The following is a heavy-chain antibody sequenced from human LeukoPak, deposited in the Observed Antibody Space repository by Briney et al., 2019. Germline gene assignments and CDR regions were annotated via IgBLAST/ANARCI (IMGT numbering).Heavy chain of an antibody. CDR3: ARGARGRDGYNYGREAFDI. Sequence: GASVKVSCKASGGTFSSYAISWVRQAPGQGLEWMGGIIPVFGTANYAQKFQGRVTITADKSTSTAYMELSSLRSEDTAVYYCARGARGRDGYNYGREAFDIWGQGTMVTVSS. J-gene: IGHJ3*02. CDR1: GGTFSSYA. D-gene: IGHD5-24*01. CDR2: IIPVFGTA. V-gene: IGHV1-69*06.